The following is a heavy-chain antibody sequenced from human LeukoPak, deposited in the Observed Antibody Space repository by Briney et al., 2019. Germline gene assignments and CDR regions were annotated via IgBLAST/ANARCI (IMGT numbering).Heavy chain of an antibody. CDR3: VKGYYDFDY. Sequence: GGSLSLSCTASGFSFSNYGMHWVRQAPGKGREWIRVISYDGSNDYYADSLKGRVTISRDNSKIPLYLQMNSLRAEDTAVYYCVKGYYDFDYWGQGTLVTVSS. CDR1: GFSFSNYG. CDR2: ISYDGSND. J-gene: IGHJ4*02. V-gene: IGHV3-30*18. D-gene: IGHD3-3*01.